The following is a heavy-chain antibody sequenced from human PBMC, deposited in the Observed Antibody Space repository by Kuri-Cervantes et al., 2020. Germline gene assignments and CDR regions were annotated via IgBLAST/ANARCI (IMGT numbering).Heavy chain of an antibody. Sequence: SQTLSLTCAVYGGSFSGYYWSWIRQPPGKGLEWIGEINHSGSTNYNPSLSSRVTISVDKSKNQFSLKLNSVTAADTAVYYCATGIPADHWGQGTLVTVSS. CDR1: GGSFSGYY. J-gene: IGHJ4*02. V-gene: IGHV4-34*01. D-gene: IGHD2-21*01. CDR3: ATGIPADH. CDR2: INHSGST.